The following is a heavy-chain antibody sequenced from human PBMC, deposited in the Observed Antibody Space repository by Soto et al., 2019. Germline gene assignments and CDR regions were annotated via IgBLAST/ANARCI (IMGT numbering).Heavy chain of an antibody. D-gene: IGHD1-26*01. CDR2: IYHSGST. V-gene: IGHV4-4*02. Sequence: QVQLQESGPGLVKPSGTLSLTCAVSGGSISSSNLWIWVRQPPGKGLEWIGEIYHSGSTNYNPSPKSRVPISVEKSKNQLSLKLSSVTDADTAVYYCARVSGSYYYGMDVWGQGTTVTVSS. J-gene: IGHJ6*02. CDR3: ARVSGSYYYGMDV. CDR1: GGSISSSNL.